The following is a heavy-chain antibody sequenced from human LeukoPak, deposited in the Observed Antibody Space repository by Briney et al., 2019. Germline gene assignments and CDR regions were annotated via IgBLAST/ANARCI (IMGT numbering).Heavy chain of an antibody. CDR1: GGSISSYY. CDR3: ARGVLGAQH. Sequence: PSETLSLTCTVSGGSISSYYWSWIQQPPGKGLEWIGYIYYSGSTNYNPSLKSRVTISVDTSKNQFSLKLSSVTAADTAVYYCARGVLGAQHWGQGTLVTVSS. V-gene: IGHV4-59*01. J-gene: IGHJ4*02. CDR2: IYYSGST. D-gene: IGHD1-26*01.